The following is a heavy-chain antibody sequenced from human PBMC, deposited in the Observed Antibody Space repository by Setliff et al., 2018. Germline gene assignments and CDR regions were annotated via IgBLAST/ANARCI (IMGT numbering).Heavy chain of an antibody. V-gene: IGHV4-59*01. D-gene: IGHD5-12*01. CDR2: IAYSGTT. J-gene: IGHJ4*02. CDR1: GGSLTNYY. Sequence: PSETLSLTCSVSGGSLTNYYWTWIRQPPGKGLEWIGYIAYSGTTNYNPSLKSRVTISVDTSKNQFSLKLSSVTAADTAVYYCARLYSGYDNLFDYWGQGTLVTVSS. CDR3: ARLYSGYDNLFDY.